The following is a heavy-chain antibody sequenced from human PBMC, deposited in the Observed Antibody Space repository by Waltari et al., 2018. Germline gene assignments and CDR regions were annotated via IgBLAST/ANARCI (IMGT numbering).Heavy chain of an antibody. CDR1: GFTFSSSG. V-gene: IGHV3-33*01. CDR2: IWYDGSNK. Sequence: QVQLVESGGGVVQPGRSLRLSCAASGFTFSSSGMHWVRQAPGKGLEWVAVIWYDGSNKYYADSVKGRFTISRDNSKNTLYLQMNSLRAEDTAVYYCARAANLGRAFDIWGQGTMVTVSS. D-gene: IGHD3-16*01. J-gene: IGHJ3*02. CDR3: ARAANLGRAFDI.